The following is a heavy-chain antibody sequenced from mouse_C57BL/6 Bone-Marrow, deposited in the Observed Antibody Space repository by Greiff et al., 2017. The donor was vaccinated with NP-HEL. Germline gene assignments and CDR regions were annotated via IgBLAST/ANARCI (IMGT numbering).Heavy chain of an antibody. J-gene: IGHJ3*01. CDR1: GYTFTNYW. D-gene: IGHD1-1*01. CDR2: IYPGGGYT. Sequence: VKLMESGAELVRPGTSVKMSCKASGYTFTNYWIGWAKQRPGHGLEWIGDIYPGGGYTNYNEKFKGKATLTADKSSSTAYMQFSSLTSEDSAIYYCAGSSYLSWFAYWGQGTLVTVSA. CDR3: AGSSYLSWFAY. V-gene: IGHV1-63*01.